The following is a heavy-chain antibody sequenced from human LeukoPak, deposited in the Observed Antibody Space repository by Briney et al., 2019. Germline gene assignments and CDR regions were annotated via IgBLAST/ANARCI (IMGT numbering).Heavy chain of an antibody. D-gene: IGHD3-10*01. CDR2: IYHSGTT. CDR1: GDSISSSSYY. V-gene: IGHV4-61*05. J-gene: IGHJ4*02. Sequence: SETLSLNCTVSGDSISSSSYYWGWIRQPPGKGLEWIGYIYHSGTTYYNPSLQSRVTMSVDTSKNQFSLKLSSVTAVDTAVYYCARKENVYYYFDYWGQGTLVTVSS. CDR3: ARKENVYYYFDY.